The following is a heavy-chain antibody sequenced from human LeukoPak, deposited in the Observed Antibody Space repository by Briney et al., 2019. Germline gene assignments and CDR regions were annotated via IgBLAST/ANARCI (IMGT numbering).Heavy chain of an antibody. CDR1: GGSISSGGYY. D-gene: IGHD3-16*02. CDR2: IYYSGST. Sequence: PSQILSLTCTVSGGSISSGGYYWSWIRQHLGKGLEWIGYIYYSGSTYYNPSLKSRVTISVDTSKNQFSLKLSSVTAAGTAVYYCARGPSSFGGVIVAPYYYGMDVWGQGTTVTVSS. V-gene: IGHV4-31*03. CDR3: ARGPSSFGGVIVAPYYYGMDV. J-gene: IGHJ6*02.